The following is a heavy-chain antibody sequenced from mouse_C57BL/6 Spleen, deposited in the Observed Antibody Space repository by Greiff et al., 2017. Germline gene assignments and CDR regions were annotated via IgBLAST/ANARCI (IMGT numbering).Heavy chain of an antibody. CDR1: GFTFSSYA. CDR2: ISSGGDYI. J-gene: IGHJ4*01. D-gene: IGHD2-3*01. CDR3: TRDGENYAMDY. Sequence: VQLKESGEGLVKPGGSLKLSCAASGFTFSSYAMSWVRQTPEKRLEWFAYISSGGDYIYYADTVKGRFTISRDNARNTLYLQMSSLKSEDTAMYYCTRDGENYAMDYWGQGTSVTVSS. V-gene: IGHV5-9-1*02.